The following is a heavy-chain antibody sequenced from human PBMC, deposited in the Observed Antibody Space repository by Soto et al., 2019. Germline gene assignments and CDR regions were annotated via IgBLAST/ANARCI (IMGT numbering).Heavy chain of an antibody. CDR2: INPSGGST. V-gene: IGHV1-46*03. CDR1: GYTFTSYY. Sequence: EASVKVSCKASGYTFTSYYMHWVRQAPGQGLEWMGIINPSGGSTSYAQKFQGRVTMTRDTSTSTVYMELSSLRSEDTAVYYCALLCSGGSCYLGNDAFDIWGQGTMVTVSS. CDR3: ALLCSGGSCYLGNDAFDI. J-gene: IGHJ3*02. D-gene: IGHD2-15*01.